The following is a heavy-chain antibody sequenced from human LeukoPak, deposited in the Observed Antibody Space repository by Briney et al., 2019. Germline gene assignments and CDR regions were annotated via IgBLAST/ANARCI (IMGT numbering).Heavy chain of an antibody. CDR2: IYPGDSDT. J-gene: IGHJ6*02. CDR3: ARLHERPLLWFGESSVSDYYYYGMDV. CDR1: GYSFTSYW. V-gene: IGHV5-51*01. Sequence: KFGESLKISCKGSGYSFTSYWIGWVRQMPGKGLEWMGIIYPGDSDTRYSPSFQGQVTISADKSISTAYLQWSSLKASDTAMYYCARLHERPLLWFGESSVSDYYYYGMDVWGQGTTVTVSS. D-gene: IGHD3-10*01.